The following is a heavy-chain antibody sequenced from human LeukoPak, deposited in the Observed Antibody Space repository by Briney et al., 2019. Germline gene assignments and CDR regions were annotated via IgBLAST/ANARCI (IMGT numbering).Heavy chain of an antibody. V-gene: IGHV4-4*07. CDR2: IFTSGST. CDR1: GDSISSYY. D-gene: IGHD3-10*01. J-gene: IGHJ6*03. Sequence: SETLSLTCNVSGDSISSYYWTWIRQPAGKGLQWIGRIFTSGSTSYNPSLKSRLTISLDMSKNQFSLKLTSVTAADTAVYYCARDTGSYYKSDYYYYYMDVWGKGTTVTISS. CDR3: ARDTGSYYKSDYYYYYMDV.